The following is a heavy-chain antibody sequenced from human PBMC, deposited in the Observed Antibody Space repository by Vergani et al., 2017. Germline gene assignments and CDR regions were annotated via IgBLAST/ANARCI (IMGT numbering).Heavy chain of an antibody. CDR2: IYHSGST. Sequence: VQLQESGPGLVKPSETLSLTCAVSGYSISTVYYWGWIRQPPGKGLRWIGSIYHSGSTSYNPSLKSRVTISVDTSRNQFSLKLTSVTAADTAVYYCARHLNGASGSYRDFDSWGQGTLVTVSS. CDR1: GYSISTVYY. D-gene: IGHD3-10*01. CDR3: ARHLNGASGSYRDFDS. V-gene: IGHV4-38-2*01. J-gene: IGHJ4*02.